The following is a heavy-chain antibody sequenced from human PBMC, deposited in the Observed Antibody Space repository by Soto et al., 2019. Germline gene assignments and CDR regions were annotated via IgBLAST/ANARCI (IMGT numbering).Heavy chain of an antibody. V-gene: IGHV5-51*01. D-gene: IGHD6-13*01. J-gene: IGHJ6*02. CDR2: IYPGDSDT. CDR1: GYSFTTYW. CDR3: ARQAAAGKYYYAMDV. Sequence: ESLKISCQGSGYSFTTYWIGWVRQMPGKGLEGMVIIYPGDSDTRYSPSFQGQVTISADKSINTTYLQWSSLKASDTAIYYCARQAAAGKYYYAMDVWGQGTTVTVSS.